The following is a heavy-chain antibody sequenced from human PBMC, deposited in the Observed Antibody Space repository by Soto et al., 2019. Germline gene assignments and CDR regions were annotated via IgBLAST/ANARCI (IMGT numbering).Heavy chain of an antibody. CDR3: AGWQQGLYY. CDR2: IYSDGST. CDR1: GFTVSSNY. V-gene: IGHV3-53*01. D-gene: IGHD6-13*01. J-gene: IGHJ4*02. Sequence: PGGSLRLSCAASGFTVSSNYMSWVRQAPGKGLEWVSVIYSDGSTYYADSVKGRFTISRDNSKNTLHLQVNSLTAEDTAMYFCAGWQQGLYYWGQGTLVTVSS.